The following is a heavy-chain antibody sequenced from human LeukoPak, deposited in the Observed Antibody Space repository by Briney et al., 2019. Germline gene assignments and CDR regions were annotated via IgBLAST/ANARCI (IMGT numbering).Heavy chain of an antibody. CDR1: GRSFCVYY. D-gene: IGHD5-12*01. Sequence: SETLSLTCSLYGRSFCVYYWSGNRHPPGKGLEGMGEINHRGSTNHTPSLKSRVTITVDTSKHQFSLKLSSVTAADTAVYCCARGRRRGIGANGYVWFDPWGQGTLVTVSS. CDR3: ARGRRRGIGANGYVWFDP. J-gene: IGHJ5*02. CDR2: INHRGST. V-gene: IGHV4-34*01.